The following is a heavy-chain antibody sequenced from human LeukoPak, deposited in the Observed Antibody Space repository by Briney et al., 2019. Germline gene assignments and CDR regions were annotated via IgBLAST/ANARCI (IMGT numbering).Heavy chain of an antibody. CDR1: LFTPTYYG. CDR3: VKRWTGTRIGEQDY. D-gene: IGHD1-1*01. V-gene: IGHV3-30*18. CDR2: ISYEVSNK. J-gene: IGHJ4*02. Sequence: PGGSLRLSSAPSLFTPTYYGMQSVCHTPDEGLGCGAVISYEVSNKYYTDSVKGRFTISRDNSKITLYMQMNSLRAEDMAVYYCVKRWTGTRIGEQDYWGQGTLVTVSS.